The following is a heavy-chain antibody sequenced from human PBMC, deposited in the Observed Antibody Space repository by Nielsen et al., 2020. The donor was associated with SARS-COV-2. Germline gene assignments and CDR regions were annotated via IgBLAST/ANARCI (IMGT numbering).Heavy chain of an antibody. CDR1: GGSFSGYY. CDR3: ARGFRVTGFDY. J-gene: IGHJ4*02. D-gene: IGHD1-14*01. Sequence: SETLSLTCAVYGGSFSGYYWSWIRQPPGKGLEWIGEINHSGSTNYSTSLKSRVTISVDTSKNQFSLKLSSVTAADTAVYYCARGFRVTGFDYWGQGTLVTVSS. V-gene: IGHV4-34*01. CDR2: INHSGST.